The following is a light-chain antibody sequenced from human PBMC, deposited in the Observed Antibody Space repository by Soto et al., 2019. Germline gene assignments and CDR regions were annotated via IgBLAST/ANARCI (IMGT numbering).Light chain of an antibody. J-gene: IGKJ5*01. Sequence: EIVLTQSPATLSLSPGEGATLSCRASQSVSNYLAWYQQKPGQAPRLLIYDASSRATGIPARFSGSGSGTDFTLTISSLEPEDFAVYYCQKRSNWPPITFGQGTRLEI. V-gene: IGKV3-11*01. CDR3: QKRSNWPPIT. CDR2: DAS. CDR1: QSVSNY.